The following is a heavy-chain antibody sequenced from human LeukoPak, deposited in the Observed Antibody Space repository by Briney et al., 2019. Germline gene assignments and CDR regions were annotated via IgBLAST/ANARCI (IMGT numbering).Heavy chain of an antibody. J-gene: IGHJ3*02. D-gene: IGHD2-2*01. CDR3: ARAGVRERYCSSTSCHLRGAFDI. CDR1: GGSFSGYY. Sequence: PSETLSLTCAVYGGSFSGYYWSWIRQPPGKGLEWIGEINHSVSTNYNPSLKSRVTISVDTSKNQFSLKLSSVTAADTAVYYCARAGVRERYCSSTSCHLRGAFDIWGQGTMVTVSS. V-gene: IGHV4-34*01. CDR2: INHSVST.